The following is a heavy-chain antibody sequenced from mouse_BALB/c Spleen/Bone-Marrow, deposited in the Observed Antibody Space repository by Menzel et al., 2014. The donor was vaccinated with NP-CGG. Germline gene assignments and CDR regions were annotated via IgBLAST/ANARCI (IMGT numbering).Heavy chain of an antibody. Sequence: VQLQQSGAELVRPGASLNLSCKASGYTFTSYWINWVKQRPGQGLEWIGNIYPSDSYTNYNQRFKDKATLTVDKSSSTAYMQLSSPTSEDSAVYYCTRSYANYFDYWGQGTTLTVSS. CDR1: GYTFTSYW. CDR2: IYPSDSYT. J-gene: IGHJ2*01. V-gene: IGHV1-69*02. CDR3: TRSYANYFDY. D-gene: IGHD6-5*01.